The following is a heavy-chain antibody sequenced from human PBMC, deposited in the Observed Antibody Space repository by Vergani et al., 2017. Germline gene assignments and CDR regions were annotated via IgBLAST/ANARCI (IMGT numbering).Heavy chain of an antibody. V-gene: IGHV3-11*01. D-gene: IGHD5-24*01. CDR3: ARDHRDYNNYPGTFDI. CDR1: GFSFSDQY. J-gene: IGHJ3*02. CDR2: ISNSGNTI. Sequence: QVQLVESGGGLVKPGGSLRLSCAASGFSFSDQYMTWIRQAPGKGLAWVSYISNSGNTIEYADSVKGRFSISRDNAKSSLFLQMDSLRAEDTAVYYCARDHRDYNNYPGTFDIWGQGSMVTVSS.